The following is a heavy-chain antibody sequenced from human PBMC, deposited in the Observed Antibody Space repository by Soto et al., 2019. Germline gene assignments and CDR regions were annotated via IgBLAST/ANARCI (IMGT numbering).Heavy chain of an antibody. V-gene: IGHV4-31*03. D-gene: IGHD3-16*02. Sequence: NPSETLSLTCTVSGGSISSGGYYWSWIRQHPGKGLEWIGYIYYSGSTYYNPSLKSRVTISVDTSKNQFSLKLSSVTAADTAVYYCARGYQGNYYGMDVWGQGTTVTVSS. CDR3: ARGYQGNYYGMDV. J-gene: IGHJ6*02. CDR1: GGSISSGGYY. CDR2: IYYSGST.